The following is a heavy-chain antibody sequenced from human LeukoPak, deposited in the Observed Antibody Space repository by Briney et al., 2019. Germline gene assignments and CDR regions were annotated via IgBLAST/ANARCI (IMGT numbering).Heavy chain of an antibody. Sequence: GGSLRLSCAASGFTFSSYSMNWVRQAPVKGLEWVSSISSSSSYIYYADSVKGRFTISRDNAKNSLYLQMNSLRAEDTAVYYCARDTSIAARWYDYWGQGTLVTVSS. V-gene: IGHV3-21*01. D-gene: IGHD6-6*01. J-gene: IGHJ4*02. CDR3: ARDTSIAARWYDY. CDR1: GFTFSSYS. CDR2: ISSSSSYI.